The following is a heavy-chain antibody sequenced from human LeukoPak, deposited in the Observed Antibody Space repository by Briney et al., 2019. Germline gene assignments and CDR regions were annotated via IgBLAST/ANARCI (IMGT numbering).Heavy chain of an antibody. Sequence: PSETLYLTCTVSGGSISSYYWSWIRQPPGKGLEWIGYIYYSGSTNYNPSLKSRVTISVDTSKNQFSLKLSSVTAADTAVYYCARLLRDGYNIWYFDLWGRGTLVTVSS. V-gene: IGHV4-59*01. CDR3: ARLLRDGYNIWYFDL. D-gene: IGHD5-24*01. CDR1: GGSISSYY. J-gene: IGHJ2*01. CDR2: IYYSGST.